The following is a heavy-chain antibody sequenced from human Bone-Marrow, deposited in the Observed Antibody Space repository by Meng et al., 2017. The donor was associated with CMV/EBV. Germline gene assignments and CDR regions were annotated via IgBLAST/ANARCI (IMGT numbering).Heavy chain of an antibody. Sequence: SVKVSCKASGGTFRHYSISWVRQAPGQGLEWMGGIITTAGTENYAQRFQARLTISTDESMTTAYMELSGLTSDDTGLYYCARSGSGWYGGGIEYWGQGSLVTVSS. CDR3: ARSGSGWYGGGIEY. CDR2: IITTAGTE. D-gene: IGHD6-19*01. CDR1: GGTFRHYS. J-gene: IGHJ4*02. V-gene: IGHV1-69*16.